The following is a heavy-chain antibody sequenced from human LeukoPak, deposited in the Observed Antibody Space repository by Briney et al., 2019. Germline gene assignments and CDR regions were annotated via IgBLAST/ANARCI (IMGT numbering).Heavy chain of an antibody. CDR1: GYIFNVYD. V-gene: IGHV1-8*01. CDR2: MNPNSGNT. CDR3: AREPMCGRAGDNAFDI. D-gene: IGHD7-27*01. Sequence: ASVKVSCKASGYIFNVYDINWVRKAAGQGLEWMGWMNPNSGNTGYAQKFQGRVTMTRDTSMTTAYMELNSLTSEDTAVYYCAREPMCGRAGDNAFDIWGQGTKVTVSS. J-gene: IGHJ3*02.